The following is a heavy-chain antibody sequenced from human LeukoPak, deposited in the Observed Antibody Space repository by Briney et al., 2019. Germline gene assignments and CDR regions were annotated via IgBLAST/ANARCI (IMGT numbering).Heavy chain of an antibody. CDR2: INPNSGGT. Sequence: ASVKVSCKASGYTFTGYYMHWVRQAPGQGLEWMGWINPNSGGTNYAQKFQGWVTMTRDTSISTAYMELSRLRSDVTAVYYCARGGYSSGWSVFDYWGQGTLVTVSS. J-gene: IGHJ4*02. V-gene: IGHV1-2*04. CDR1: GYTFTGYY. CDR3: ARGGYSSGWSVFDY. D-gene: IGHD6-19*01.